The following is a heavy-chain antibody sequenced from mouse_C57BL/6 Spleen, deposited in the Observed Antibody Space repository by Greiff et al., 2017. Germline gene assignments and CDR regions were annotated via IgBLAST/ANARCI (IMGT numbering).Heavy chain of an antibody. D-gene: IGHD2-2*01. CDR3: AAGGYRYAMDY. Sequence: VQLQQPGAELVRPGSSVKLSCKASGYTFTSYWMHWVKQSPIQGLEWIGNIDPSDSETHYNQKFKDKATLTVDKSSSTAYMQLSSLTSDDSAVYYCAAGGYRYAMDYWGQGTSVTVSS. J-gene: IGHJ4*01. V-gene: IGHV1-52*01. CDR2: IDPSDSET. CDR1: GYTFTSYW.